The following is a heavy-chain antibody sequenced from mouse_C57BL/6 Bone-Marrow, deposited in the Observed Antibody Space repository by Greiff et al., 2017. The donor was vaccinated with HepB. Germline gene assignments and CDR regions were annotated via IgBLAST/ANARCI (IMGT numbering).Heavy chain of an antibody. CDR3: ARESQKNYYAIDY. Sequence: EVQLQESGPGLAKPSQTLSLTCSVPGYSITSDYWNWIRKFPGNKLEYMGYISYSGSTYYNPSLKSRISITRDTSKNQYYLQLNYVTTEDTATYYCARESQKNYYAIDYWGQGTSVTVSS. J-gene: IGHJ4*01. CDR2: ISYSGST. V-gene: IGHV3-8*01. CDR1: GYSITSDY.